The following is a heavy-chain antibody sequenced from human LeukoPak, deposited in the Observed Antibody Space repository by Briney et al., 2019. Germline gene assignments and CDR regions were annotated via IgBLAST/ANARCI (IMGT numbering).Heavy chain of an antibody. CDR3: AGEDYYGSGTYLRAFDI. Sequence: GGSLRLSCAASGFTFSDYYMSWIRQAPGKGLEWVSYISSSGSTIYYADSVKGRFTISRDNAKNSLYLQIESLRAEDTAVYYCAGEDYYGSGTYLRAFDIWGQGTMVTVSS. CDR1: GFTFSDYY. V-gene: IGHV3-11*04. J-gene: IGHJ3*02. D-gene: IGHD3-10*01. CDR2: ISSSGSTI.